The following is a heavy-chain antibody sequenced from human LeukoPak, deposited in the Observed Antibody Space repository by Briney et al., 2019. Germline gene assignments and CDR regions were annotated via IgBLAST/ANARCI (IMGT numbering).Heavy chain of an antibody. J-gene: IGHJ4*02. Sequence: GESLKISCKGSGYSFTKYWIGWVRQMPGKGLEWMGIIYPDDSDTRYSPSFQGQVTISADKSISTAYLQWSSLEASDTAMYYCARSVGYCSDGVCSVFDYWGQGTLVTVSS. CDR1: GYSFTKYW. CDR2: IYPDDSDT. V-gene: IGHV5-51*01. CDR3: ARSVGYCSDGVCSVFDY. D-gene: IGHD2-8*01.